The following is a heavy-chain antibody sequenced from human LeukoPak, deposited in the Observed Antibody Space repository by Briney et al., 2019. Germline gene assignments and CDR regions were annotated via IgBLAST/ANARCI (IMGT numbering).Heavy chain of an antibody. CDR2: INPSGGST. D-gene: IGHD3-22*01. Sequence: ASVKVSCKASGYIFTNYYMHWVRQAPGQGLDWMGTINPSGGSTSYAQKFQGRVTVTRDTSTSTVYMELSSPRSEDTAVYYCARSYYDLLATFDYWGQGTLVTVSS. CDR1: GYIFTNYY. J-gene: IGHJ4*02. V-gene: IGHV1-46*01. CDR3: ARSYYDLLATFDY.